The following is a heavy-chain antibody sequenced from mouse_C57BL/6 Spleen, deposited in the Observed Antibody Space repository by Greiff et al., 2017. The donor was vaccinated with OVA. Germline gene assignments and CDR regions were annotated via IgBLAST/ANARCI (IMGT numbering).Heavy chain of an antibody. D-gene: IGHD2-3*01. CDR3: ARPSDGYYVAWFAY. J-gene: IGHJ3*01. CDR2: INPGSGGT. Sequence: VQLQQSGAELVRPGTSVKVSCKASGYAFTNYLIEWVKQRPGQGLEWIGVINPGSGGTNYNEKFKGKATLTADKSSSTAYMQRSSLTSEDSAVYFCARPSDGYYVAWFAYWGQGTLVTVSA. V-gene: IGHV1-54*01. CDR1: GYAFTNYL.